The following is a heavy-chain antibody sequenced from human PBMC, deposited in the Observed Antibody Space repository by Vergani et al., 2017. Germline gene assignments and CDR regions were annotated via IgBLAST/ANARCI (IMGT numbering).Heavy chain of an antibody. CDR2: IYTSGST. Sequence: QVQLQESGPGLVKPSQTLSLTCTVSGGSISSGSYYWSWIRQPAGKGLEWIGRIYTSGSTNYNPSLKSRVTISVDTSKNQFSLKLSSVTAADTAVYYCAREILEDSSGWYVGVYFDYWGQGTLVTVSS. J-gene: IGHJ4*02. CDR1: GGSISSGSYY. CDR3: AREILEDSSGWYVGVYFDY. D-gene: IGHD6-19*01. V-gene: IGHV4-61*02.